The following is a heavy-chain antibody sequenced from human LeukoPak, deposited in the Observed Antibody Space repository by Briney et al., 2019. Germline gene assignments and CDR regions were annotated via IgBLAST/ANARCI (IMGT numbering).Heavy chain of an antibody. J-gene: IGHJ4*02. CDR1: GVSISSYY. V-gene: IGHV4-4*07. CDR2: IHTSGST. D-gene: IGHD4-17*01. Sequence: SETLSLTCTVSGVSISSYYWSWIRQPAGKGLEWIGRIHTSGSTNYKSSLKSRVTMSVDTSKNQFSLKLSSVTAADTAVYYCARLSTVTTSFDYWGQGTLVTVSS. CDR3: ARLSTVTTSFDY.